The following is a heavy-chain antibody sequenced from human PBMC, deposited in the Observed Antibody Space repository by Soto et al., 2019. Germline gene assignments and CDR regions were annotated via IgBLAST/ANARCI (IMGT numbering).Heavy chain of an antibody. CDR3: ARDQYSSSSEYYYYYYMDV. CDR1: GFTFSSYS. V-gene: IGHV3-21*01. J-gene: IGHJ6*03. Sequence: EVQLAESGGGLVKPGGSLRLSCAASGFTFSSYSMNWVRQAPGKGLEWVSSISSSSSYIYYADSVKGRFTISRDNAKNSLYLQMNSLRAEDTAVYYCARDQYSSSSEYYYYYYMDVWGKGTTVTVSS. D-gene: IGHD6-6*01. CDR2: ISSSSSYI.